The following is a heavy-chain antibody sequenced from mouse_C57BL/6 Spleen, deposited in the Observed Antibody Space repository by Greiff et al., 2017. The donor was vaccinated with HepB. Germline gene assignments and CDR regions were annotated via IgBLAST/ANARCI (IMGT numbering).Heavy chain of an antibody. CDR1: GFNIKDDY. D-gene: IGHD2-3*01. J-gene: IGHJ3*01. CDR3: TTGYYSWFAY. V-gene: IGHV14-4*01. CDR2: IDPENGDT. Sequence: VQLKESGAELVRPGASVKLSCTASGFNIKDDYMHWVKQRPEQGLEWIGWIDPENGDTEYASKFQGKATITADTSSNTAYLQLSSLTSEDTAVYYCTTGYYSWFAYWGQGTLVTVSA.